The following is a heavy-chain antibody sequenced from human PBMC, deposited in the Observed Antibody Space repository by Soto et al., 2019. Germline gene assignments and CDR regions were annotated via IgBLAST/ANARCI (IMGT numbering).Heavy chain of an antibody. Sequence: QVQLVQSGAEVKKPGSSVKVSCRASGGTFSSYAISWVRQAPGQGLEWMGGIIPIFGTANYAQKFQGRVTITADESTSTAYMELSSLRSEDTAVYYCASCLNYGSGSTIYYYGVDVWGQGTTVTVSS. CDR3: ASCLNYGSGSTIYYYGVDV. CDR1: GGTFSSYA. J-gene: IGHJ6*02. D-gene: IGHD3-10*01. CDR2: IIPIFGTA. V-gene: IGHV1-69*01.